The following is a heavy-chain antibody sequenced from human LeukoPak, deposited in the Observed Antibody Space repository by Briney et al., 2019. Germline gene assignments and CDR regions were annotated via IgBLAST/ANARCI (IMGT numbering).Heavy chain of an antibody. CDR2: IYHSGST. CDR3: ARDIREDDFWSGYSDY. Sequence: PSETLSLTCTVSGGSISSGGYYWSWIRQPPGKGLEWIGYIYHSGSTYYNPSLKSRVTISVDTSKNQFSLKLSSVTAADTAVYYCARDIREDDFWSGYSDYWGQGTLVTVSS. V-gene: IGHV4-30-2*01. CDR1: GGSISSGGYY. D-gene: IGHD3-3*01. J-gene: IGHJ4*02.